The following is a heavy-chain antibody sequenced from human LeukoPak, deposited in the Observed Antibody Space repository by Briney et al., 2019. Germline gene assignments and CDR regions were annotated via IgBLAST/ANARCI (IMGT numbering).Heavy chain of an antibody. CDR1: GFTFNNYA. J-gene: IGHJ4*02. Sequence: GGSLRLSCAASGFTFNNYAVGWVSQAPGKGLEWVSTFTDSGGSTYYADSVKGRFTISRDNSKNTLYLQMNSLRAEDTAVYYCAKGSRSGGSYYFDFWGQGTLVTVSS. CDR2: FTDSGGST. V-gene: IGHV3-23*01. D-gene: IGHD2-15*01. CDR3: AKGSRSGGSYYFDF.